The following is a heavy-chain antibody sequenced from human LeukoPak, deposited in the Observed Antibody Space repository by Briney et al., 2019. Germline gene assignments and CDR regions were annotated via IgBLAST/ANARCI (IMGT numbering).Heavy chain of an antibody. Sequence: SETLSLTCAVYGGSFSGYYWSWIRQPPGKGLEWIGEINHSGSTNYNPSLKSRVTISVDTSKNQFSLKLNSVTAADTAVYYCARLNYDFWSGYDYWGQGTLVTVSS. J-gene: IGHJ4*02. CDR1: GGSFSGYY. D-gene: IGHD3-3*01. CDR3: ARLNYDFWSGYDY. CDR2: INHSGST. V-gene: IGHV4-34*01.